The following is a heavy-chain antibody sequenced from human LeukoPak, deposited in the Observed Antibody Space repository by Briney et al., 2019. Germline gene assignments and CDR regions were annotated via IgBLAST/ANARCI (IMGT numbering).Heavy chain of an antibody. V-gene: IGHV3-21*01. Sequence: GGSLRLSCAASGFSVSSNYMNWVRQAPGKGLEWVSSISSSSSYIYYADSVKGRFTISRDNAKNSLYLQMNSLRAEDTAVYYCARSELGYNYYYMDVWGKGTTVTISS. CDR1: GFSVSSNY. CDR3: ARSELGYNYYYMDV. D-gene: IGHD3-10*01. J-gene: IGHJ6*03. CDR2: ISSSSSYI.